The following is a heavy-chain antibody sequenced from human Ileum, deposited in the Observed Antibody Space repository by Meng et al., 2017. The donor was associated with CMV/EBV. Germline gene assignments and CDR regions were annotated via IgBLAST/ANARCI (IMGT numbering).Heavy chain of an antibody. J-gene: IGHJ5*02. D-gene: IGHD1-14*01. CDR3: ARAPEISTGNWFDP. CDR1: GASITSRIYY. V-gene: IGHV4-31*02. CDR2: ISYSGTT. Sequence: SGASITSRIYYCSWLRQHPGKGPEWIGYISYSGTTYYNPSLQSRVTISVDTSQSQFSLNLTSVTAADTAVYFCARAPEISTGNWFDPWGQGTLVTVSS.